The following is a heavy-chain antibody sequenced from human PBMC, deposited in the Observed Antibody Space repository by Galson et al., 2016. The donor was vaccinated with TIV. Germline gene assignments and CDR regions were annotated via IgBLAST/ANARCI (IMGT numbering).Heavy chain of an antibody. CDR3: ARGGVIRGLDF. J-gene: IGHJ4*02. CDR2: IDPNSGAT. V-gene: IGHV1-2*02. D-gene: IGHD3-16*02. Sequence: SVKVSCKASGYPFTDSWMHWVRQAPGEGLEWMGWIDPNSGATLYAQTFQGRVTMTRDMSTSTTYAELSRLTSDDPADYYCARGGVIRGLDFGGQGNLVTVSS. CDR1: GYPFTDSW.